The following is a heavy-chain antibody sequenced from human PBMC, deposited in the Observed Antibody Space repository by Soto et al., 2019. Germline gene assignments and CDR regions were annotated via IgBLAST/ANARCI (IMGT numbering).Heavy chain of an antibody. CDR1: GFRFSSYW. J-gene: IGHJ4*02. CDR2: TNSYESSI. D-gene: IGHD3-9*01. CDR3: ESEFYYYDRSGNLGY. Sequence: GSLRLSCEAPGFRFSSYWMAWVRQVPGKGLVWVARTNSYESSIDYADSVKGRFTISRDNAKNMVYLEMNSLRAEDTAVYYCESEFYYYDRSGNLGYWGQGALVTVSS. V-gene: IGHV3-74*01.